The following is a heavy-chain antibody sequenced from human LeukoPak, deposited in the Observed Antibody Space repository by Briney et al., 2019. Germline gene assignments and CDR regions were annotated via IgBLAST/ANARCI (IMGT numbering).Heavy chain of an antibody. CDR2: ISYDGSNK. Sequence: GRSLRLSCAASGFTFSSYGMHWVRQAPGKGLEWVAVISYDGSNKYYADSVKGRFTISRDNSKNTLYLQMNSLRAEDTAVYYCAKDSRIYQNGMDVWAKGPRSPSP. V-gene: IGHV3-30*18. D-gene: IGHD5-12*01. J-gene: IGHJ6*02. CDR1: GFTFSSYG. CDR3: AKDSRIYQNGMDV.